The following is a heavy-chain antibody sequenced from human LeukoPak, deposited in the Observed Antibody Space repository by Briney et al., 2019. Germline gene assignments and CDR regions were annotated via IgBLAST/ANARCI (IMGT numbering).Heavy chain of an antibody. V-gene: IGHV4-59*01. CDR2: IYYSGST. D-gene: IGHD3-3*01. CDR1: GGSITSYY. CDR3: AGDFSIDNTIFNAFDI. J-gene: IGHJ3*02. Sequence: SETLSLTCNVSGGSITSYYWSWIRQPPGRGLEWIGYIYYSGSTNYNPSLKSRVTISMDTSKNQFSLKLSSVTAADTAVYYCAGDFSIDNTIFNAFDIWGQGTMVTVSS.